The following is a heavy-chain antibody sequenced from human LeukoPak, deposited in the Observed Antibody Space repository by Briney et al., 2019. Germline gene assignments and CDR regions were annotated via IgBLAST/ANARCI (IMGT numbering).Heavy chain of an antibody. CDR1: GGSISSYY. J-gene: IGHJ4*02. D-gene: IGHD3-3*01. CDR2: IYYSGST. CDR3: ARSPLGRYDFWSGYYFDY. V-gene: IGHV4-59*08. Sequence: SETLSLTCTVSGGSISSYYWSWIRQPPGKGLEWIGYIYYSGSTNYNPSLKSRVTISVDTSKNQFSLKLSSVTAADTAVYYCARSPLGRYDFWSGYYFDYWGQGTLVTVSS.